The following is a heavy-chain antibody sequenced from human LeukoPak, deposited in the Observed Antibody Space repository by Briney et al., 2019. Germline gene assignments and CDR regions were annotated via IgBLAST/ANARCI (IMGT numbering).Heavy chain of an antibody. CDR2: IYSSGST. CDR3: ARLLCSGGSCYRSNYFDY. Sequence: SETLSLTCIVSGGSISTYYWSWIRQPPGKGLEWIGYIYSSGSTNYNPSLQSRVTISVDTSKNQFSLKLSSVTAADTAVYYCARLLCSGGSCYRSNYFDYWGQGTLVTVSS. J-gene: IGHJ4*02. V-gene: IGHV4-4*08. D-gene: IGHD2-15*01. CDR1: GGSISTYY.